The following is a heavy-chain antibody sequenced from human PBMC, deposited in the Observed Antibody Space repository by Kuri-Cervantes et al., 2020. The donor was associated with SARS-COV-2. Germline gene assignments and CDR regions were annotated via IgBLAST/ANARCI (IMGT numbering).Heavy chain of an antibody. J-gene: IGHJ4*02. CDR2: ISSGDSYI. Sequence: GESLKISCTASGFTFSSYSINWVRQAPGKGLEWVSSISSGDSYIYYADSVKGRFTISRDNARNSLYLQMNSLRAEDTAVYYCALDYYDSSGRGDYWGQGTLVTVSS. CDR1: GFTFSSYS. D-gene: IGHD3-22*01. V-gene: IGHV3-21*01. CDR3: ALDYYDSSGRGDY.